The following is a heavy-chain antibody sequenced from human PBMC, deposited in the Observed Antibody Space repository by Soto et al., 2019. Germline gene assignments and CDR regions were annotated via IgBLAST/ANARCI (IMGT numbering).Heavy chain of an antibody. V-gene: IGHV3-23*01. J-gene: IGHJ4*02. CDR1: GFRFSTYT. D-gene: IGHD2-8*01. CDR3: AKARCTTSNCYVPDY. CDR2: ISGSGGSP. Sequence: GGSLRLSCAASGFRFSTYTMSWVRRAPGKGLEWVSAISGSGGSPSYADSVQGRFTISRDNPKKTLYLQMNSLRAEDTAVYYCAKARCTTSNCYVPDYWGQGTLVTVSS.